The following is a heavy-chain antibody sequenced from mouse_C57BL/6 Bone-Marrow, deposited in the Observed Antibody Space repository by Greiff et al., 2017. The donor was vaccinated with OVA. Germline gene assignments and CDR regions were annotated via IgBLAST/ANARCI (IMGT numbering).Heavy chain of an antibody. CDR2: IYPGSGST. Sequence: VKLQQPGAELVKPGASVKMSCKASGYTFTSYWITWVKQRPGQGLEWIGDIYPGSGSTNYNEKFKSKATLTVDTSSSTAYMQLSSLTSEDSAVYYCASIYDGYAWFAYWGQGTLVTVSA. J-gene: IGHJ3*01. V-gene: IGHV1-55*01. D-gene: IGHD2-3*01. CDR1: GYTFTSYW. CDR3: ASIYDGYAWFAY.